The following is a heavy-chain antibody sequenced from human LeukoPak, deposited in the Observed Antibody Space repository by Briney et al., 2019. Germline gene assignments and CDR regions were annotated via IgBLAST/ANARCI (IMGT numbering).Heavy chain of an antibody. D-gene: IGHD1-26*01. CDR1: GFTLDAFA. CDR2: IDKGGRKT. Sequence: GGSLRLSCAASGFTLDAFAMHWVRQAPGKGLEWVSLIDKGGRKTYYADSVKGRFTISRDNSKNSLYLQMNSLRTEDTALYYCATWAFYHSLDVWGRGATVIVSS. V-gene: IGHV3-43*02. J-gene: IGHJ6*02. CDR3: ATWAFYHSLDV.